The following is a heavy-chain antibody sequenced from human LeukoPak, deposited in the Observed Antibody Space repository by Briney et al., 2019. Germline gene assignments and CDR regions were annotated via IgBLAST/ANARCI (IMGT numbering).Heavy chain of an antibody. CDR2: IRYDGSNK. Sequence: GGSLRLSCAASGFTFSSYGMHWVRQAPGKGLEWVAFIRYDGSNKYYADSVKGRFTISRDNSKNTLYLQMNSLRAEDTAVYYCAKDPYYYGSGSYSLGASFDYWGQGTLVTVSS. J-gene: IGHJ4*02. CDR1: GFTFSSYG. V-gene: IGHV3-30*02. D-gene: IGHD3-10*01. CDR3: AKDPYYYGSGSYSLGASFDY.